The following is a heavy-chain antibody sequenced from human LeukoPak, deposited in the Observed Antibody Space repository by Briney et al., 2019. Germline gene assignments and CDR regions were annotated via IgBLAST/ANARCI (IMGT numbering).Heavy chain of an antibody. CDR2: IFYSGST. Sequence: SETPSLTCTVSGDSISSSSYYWGLIRQPPGKGLEWIGGIFYSGSTYYNPSLKSRVTMSVDTSKNQFSLKLSSVTAADTAVYYCARQWLQFADFWGHGTLVTVSS. CDR1: GDSISSSSYY. CDR3: ARQWLQFADF. D-gene: IGHD5-24*01. V-gene: IGHV4-39*01. J-gene: IGHJ4*01.